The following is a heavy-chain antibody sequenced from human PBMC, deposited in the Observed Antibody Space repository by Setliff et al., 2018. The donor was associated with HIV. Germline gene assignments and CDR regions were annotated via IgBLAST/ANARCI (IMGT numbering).Heavy chain of an antibody. Sequence: PRGSLRLSCEAFSSYAMHWVRQAPGKGLVWVAVISYDGSNKYYADSVKGRFTISRDNSKNMLYLQMNSLRAEDTALYYCARSMSAAGRGYYSLDYWGRGALVTVS. V-gene: IGHV3-30*14. CDR2: ISYDGSNK. CDR1: SSYA. D-gene: IGHD6-13*01. J-gene: IGHJ4*02. CDR3: ARSMSAAGRGYYSLDY.